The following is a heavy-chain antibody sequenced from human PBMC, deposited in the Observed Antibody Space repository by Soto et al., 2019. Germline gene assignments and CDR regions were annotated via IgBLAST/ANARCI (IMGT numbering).Heavy chain of an antibody. Sequence: SETLSLTCAVYGGSFSGYYWSWIRQPPGKGLEWIGEINHSGSTNYNPSLKSRVTISVDTSKNQFSLKLSSVTAADTAVYYCARAVAGTGLDPWGQGTLVTVSS. J-gene: IGHJ5*02. CDR3: ARAVAGTGLDP. V-gene: IGHV4-34*01. CDR1: GGSFSGYY. D-gene: IGHD6-19*01. CDR2: INHSGST.